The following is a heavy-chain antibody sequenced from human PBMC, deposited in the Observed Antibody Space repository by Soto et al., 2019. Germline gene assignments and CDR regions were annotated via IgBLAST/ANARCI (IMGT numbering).Heavy chain of an antibody. Sequence: EVQLVESGGGLVQPGGSLRLSCAASGFTFSSYSMNWVRQAPGKGLEWVSYISSSSSTIYYADSVKGRFTISRDNAKNSLYLQMNSLRAEDTAVYYCASAASGYRSANAFDIWGQGTMVTVSS. J-gene: IGHJ3*02. D-gene: IGHD5-12*01. V-gene: IGHV3-48*01. CDR2: ISSSSSTI. CDR1: GFTFSSYS. CDR3: ASAASGYRSANAFDI.